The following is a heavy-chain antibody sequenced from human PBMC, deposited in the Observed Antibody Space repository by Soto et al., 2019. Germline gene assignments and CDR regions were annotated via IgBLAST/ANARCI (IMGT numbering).Heavy chain of an antibody. CDR1: GFTFSSYA. CDR2: ISGSGGST. Sequence: EVQLLESGGGLVQPGGSLRLSCAASGFTFSSYAMSWVRQAPGKGLEWVSAISGSGGSTYYADSVKGRFTISRDNSKNTLYLQMNSLRAEETAVYYCAIWGSSSFYYGMDVWGQGTTVTVSS. CDR3: AIWGSSSFYYGMDV. V-gene: IGHV3-23*01. J-gene: IGHJ6*02. D-gene: IGHD6-6*01.